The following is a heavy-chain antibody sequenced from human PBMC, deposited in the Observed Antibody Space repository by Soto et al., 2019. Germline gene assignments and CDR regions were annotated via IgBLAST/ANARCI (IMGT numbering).Heavy chain of an antibody. CDR1: GGSISSGDYY. D-gene: IGHD3-10*01. V-gene: IGHV4-30-4*01. Sequence: QVQLQESGPGLVKPSQTLSLTCTVSGGSISSGDYYWSWIRQPPGKGLEWIGYIYYSGNTYYNPSLTTRVTISVDTSKNQFSLKLSSVTAADTAVYYCARGTGFGEFYFDYWGQGTLVTVSS. J-gene: IGHJ4*02. CDR3: ARGTGFGEFYFDY. CDR2: IYYSGNT.